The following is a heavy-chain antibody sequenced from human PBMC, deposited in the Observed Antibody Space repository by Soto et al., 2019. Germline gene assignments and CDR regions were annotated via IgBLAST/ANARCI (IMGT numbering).Heavy chain of an antibody. J-gene: IGHJ4*02. Sequence: GGSLRLSCAVSGFSFSNYWMNWVRQAPGKGLEWVANIKQDGSEKYYVDSVKGRFTISRDNAKNSLYLRMNSLGAEDTAVYYCVTTATGVAGTFYFWGQGTLVTVSS. CDR2: IKQDGSEK. CDR3: VTTATGVAGTFYF. D-gene: IGHD6-19*01. V-gene: IGHV3-7*05. CDR1: GFSFSNYW.